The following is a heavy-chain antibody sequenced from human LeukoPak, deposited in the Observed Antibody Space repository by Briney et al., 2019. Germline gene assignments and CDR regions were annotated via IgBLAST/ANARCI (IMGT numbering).Heavy chain of an antibody. CDR3: ASLPSGYSSGWFFDY. D-gene: IGHD6-19*01. CDR1: GGTFSSYA. Sequence: SVKVSRKASGGTFSSYAISWVRQAPGQGLEWMGGIIPIFGTANYAQKFQGRVTITTDESTSTAYMELSSLRSEDTAVYYCASLPSGYSSGWFFDYWGQGTLVTVSS. CDR2: IIPIFGTA. V-gene: IGHV1-69*05. J-gene: IGHJ4*02.